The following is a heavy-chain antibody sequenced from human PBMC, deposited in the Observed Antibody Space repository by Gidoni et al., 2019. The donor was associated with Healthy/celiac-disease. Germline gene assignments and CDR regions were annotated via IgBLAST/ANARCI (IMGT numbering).Heavy chain of an antibody. CDR3: AIQQLGHFHY. CDR2: IYYSGST. D-gene: IGHD6-13*01. CDR1: GGSISSYY. J-gene: IGHJ4*02. Sequence: QVQLQESGPGLVKPSETLSLTCTVSGGSISSYYWRWIRQPPGKGLEWIGYIYYSGSTNYNPSLKSRVTISVDTSKNQFSLKLSSVTAADTAVYYCAIQQLGHFHYWGQGTLVTVSS. V-gene: IGHV4-59*08.